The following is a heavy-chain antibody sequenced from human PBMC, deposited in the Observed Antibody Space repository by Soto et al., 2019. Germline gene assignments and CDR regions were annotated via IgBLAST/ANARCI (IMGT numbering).Heavy chain of an antibody. J-gene: IGHJ4*02. V-gene: IGHV4-34*01. D-gene: IGHD1-26*01. CDR3: ARVIVGATTGGLDY. Sequence: QVQLQQWGAGLLKPSETLSLTCAVYGGSFSGYYWSWIRQPPGKVLEWIGEINHSGSTNYNPSLKSRVTISVDTSKNQFSLKLSSVTAADTAVYYCARVIVGATTGGLDYWGQGTLVTVSS. CDR1: GGSFSGYY. CDR2: INHSGST.